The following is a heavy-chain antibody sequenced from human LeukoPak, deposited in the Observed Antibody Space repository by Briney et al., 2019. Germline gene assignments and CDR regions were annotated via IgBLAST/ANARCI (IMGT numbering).Heavy chain of an antibody. D-gene: IGHD5-24*01. J-gene: IGHJ3*01. Sequence: GGSLRLSCAASGFSFSSYAMSWVRQAPGKGLEWVSGISDSGGSTYYADSVKGRFTISRDNSKKQLFLQVDSLRVEDTAVYYCAKGKINHDGDFDAWGQGTRVTVSS. V-gene: IGHV3-23*01. CDR3: AKGKINHDGDFDA. CDR2: ISDSGGST. CDR1: GFSFSSYA.